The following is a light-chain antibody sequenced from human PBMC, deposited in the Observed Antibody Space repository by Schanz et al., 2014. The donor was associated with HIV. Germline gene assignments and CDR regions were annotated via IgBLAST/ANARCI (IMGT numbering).Light chain of an antibody. CDR1: SSDVGAYNY. Sequence: QSALTQPASVSGSPGQSITISCTGTSSDVGAYNYVSWYQHHPGKAPTLMIYDVSNRPSGISNRFSGSKSGNTASLTISGLRAEDESDYYCSSYTTSSTGVFGTGTKLTVL. CDR3: SSYTTSSTGV. V-gene: IGLV2-14*03. CDR2: DVS. J-gene: IGLJ1*01.